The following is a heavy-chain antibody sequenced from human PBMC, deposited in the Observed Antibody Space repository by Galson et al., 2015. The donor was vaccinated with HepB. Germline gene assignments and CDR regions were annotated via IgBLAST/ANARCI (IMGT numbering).Heavy chain of an antibody. Sequence: SCKASGGTFSSYAISWVRQAPGQGLEWMGGIIPIFGTANYAQKFQGRVTITADESTSTAYMELSSLRSEDTAVYYCASNYDSSGYSNDAFDIWGQGTTVTVSS. V-gene: IGHV1-69*01. J-gene: IGHJ3*02. CDR3: ASNYDSSGYSNDAFDI. D-gene: IGHD3-22*01. CDR1: GGTFSSYA. CDR2: IIPIFGTA.